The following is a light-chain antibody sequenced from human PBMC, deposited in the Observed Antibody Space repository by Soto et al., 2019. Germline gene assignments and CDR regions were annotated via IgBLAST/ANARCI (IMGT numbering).Light chain of an antibody. V-gene: IGKV3-20*01. Sequence: EIVLTQSPGTLSLSPGERATLSCRASQTFSNNYLAWCQQKPGQAPRVIMYGASRRATGIPDRFSGGGSGTDFTLTISRLEPEDFAVYFCQQYAGPPTTFGQGTRLEIK. CDR3: QQYAGPPTT. CDR2: GAS. J-gene: IGKJ5*01. CDR1: QTFSNNY.